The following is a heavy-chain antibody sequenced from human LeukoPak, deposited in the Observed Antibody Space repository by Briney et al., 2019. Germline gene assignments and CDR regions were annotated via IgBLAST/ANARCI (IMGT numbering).Heavy chain of an antibody. CDR2: ISSAGTYK. D-gene: IGHD2-8*01. V-gene: IGHV3-30*04. Sequence: GRSLRPSRTPSGFTVSIYTMRCVRQPPGNGMEWVVVISSAGTYKYFADSLKGRITISRDNSKSTLYLQMNSLRAEDTAVYYCARDPVLIAGDIRYFDYWGQGTLVTVSS. CDR1: GFTVSIYT. CDR3: ARDPVLIAGDIRYFDY. J-gene: IGHJ4*02.